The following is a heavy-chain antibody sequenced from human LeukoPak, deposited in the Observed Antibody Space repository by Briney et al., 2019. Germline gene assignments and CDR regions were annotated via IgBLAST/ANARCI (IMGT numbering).Heavy chain of an antibody. D-gene: IGHD6-13*01. J-gene: IGHJ4*02. CDR1: GYNFTSYY. Sequence: ASVKVSCKASGYNFTSYYMQWVRQAPGKGLEWMGIFNPSGGSTSYAQKFQGRVTMTRDMSTSTVYMELSSLRSEDTAVYYCARDGGDPGSSWYYFDYWGQGTLVTVSS. V-gene: IGHV1-46*01. CDR2: FNPSGGST. CDR3: ARDGGDPGSSWYYFDY.